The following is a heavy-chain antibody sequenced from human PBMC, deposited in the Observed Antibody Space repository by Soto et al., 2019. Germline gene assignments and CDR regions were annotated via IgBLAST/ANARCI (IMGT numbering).Heavy chain of an antibody. D-gene: IGHD4-17*01. CDR3: ARAHYGDYGYGMDV. J-gene: IGHJ6*02. V-gene: IGHV4-30-2*01. CDR1: GGSIISGGYS. Sequence: SETLCLTCAVSGGSIISGGYSWSWIRQPPGKGLEWIGYIYHSGYTYANPSLKSRVTISVDRSKNQFSLKLSSVTAADTAVYYCARAHYGDYGYGMDVWGQGTTVTVSS. CDR2: IYHSGYT.